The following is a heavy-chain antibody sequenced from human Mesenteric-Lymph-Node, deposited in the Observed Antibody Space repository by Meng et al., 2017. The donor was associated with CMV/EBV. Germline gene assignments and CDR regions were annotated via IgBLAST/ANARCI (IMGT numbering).Heavy chain of an antibody. D-gene: IGHD6-13*01. V-gene: IGHV3-7*01. J-gene: IGHJ4*02. CDR3: ARGGSSSWYLNY. CDR1: GFTFSSYW. Sequence: GESLKISCAASGFTFSSYWMSWVRQAPGKGLEWVANIKQDGSEKYYVDSVKGRFTISRDNAKNSLYLQMNSLRAEDTAVYYCARGGSSSWYLNYWGQGTLVTVSS. CDR2: IKQDGSEK.